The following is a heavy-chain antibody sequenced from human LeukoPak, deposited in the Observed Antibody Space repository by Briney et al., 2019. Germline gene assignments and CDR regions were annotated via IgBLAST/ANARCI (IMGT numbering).Heavy chain of an antibody. CDR1: GGSFSGYY. D-gene: IGHD2-2*01. CDR3: ARVWGVVPAAISDY. V-gene: IGHV4-34*01. CDR2: INHSGST. Sequence: SETLSLTCAVYGGSFSGYYWSWIRQPPGKGLEWIGEINHSGSTNYNPSLKSRVTISVDTSKNQFSLKLSSVTAADTAVYYCARVWGVVPAAISDYWGQGTLVTVSS. J-gene: IGHJ4*02.